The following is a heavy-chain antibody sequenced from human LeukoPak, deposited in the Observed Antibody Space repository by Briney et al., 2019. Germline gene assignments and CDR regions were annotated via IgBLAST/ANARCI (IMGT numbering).Heavy chain of an antibody. J-gene: IGHJ4*02. CDR2: ISYDGSNK. V-gene: IGHV3-30*04. D-gene: IGHD2-15*01. Sequence: GRSLRLSCAASGFTFSSYAMHWVRQAPGKGLEWVTVISYDGSNKYYADSVEGRFTISRDNSKNTLYLQMNSLRAEDTAVYYCARVGSGISFDYWGQGTLVTVSS. CDR1: GFTFSSYA. CDR3: ARVGSGISFDY.